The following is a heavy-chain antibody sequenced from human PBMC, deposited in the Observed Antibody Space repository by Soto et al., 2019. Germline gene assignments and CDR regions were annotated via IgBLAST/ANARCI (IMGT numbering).Heavy chain of an antibody. CDR1: GGSISSSSYY. Sequence: PSETLSLTCTVSGGSISSSSYYWGWIRQPPGKGLEWIGSTYYSGSTYYNPSLKSRVTISVDTSKNQFSLKLSSVTAADTAVYYCARRNSDYDILTGYYYYYYMDVWGKGTTVTVSS. CDR3: ARRNSDYDILTGYYYYYYMDV. V-gene: IGHV4-39*01. J-gene: IGHJ6*03. D-gene: IGHD3-9*01. CDR2: TYYSGST.